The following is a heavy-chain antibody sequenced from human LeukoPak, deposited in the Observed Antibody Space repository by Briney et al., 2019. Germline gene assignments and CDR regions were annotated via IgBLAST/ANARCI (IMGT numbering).Heavy chain of an antibody. CDR2: ICAYNGNT. D-gene: IGHD3-22*01. J-gene: IGHJ5*02. Sequence: ASVKVSCKASGYTFTSYGISWVRQAPGQALEWMGWICAYNGNTNYAQELQGRVTMTTDTSTSTAYMELRSLRSDDTAVYYCARNTYYYDSSGYYYEGWFDPWGQGTLVTVSS. CDR1: GYTFTSYG. V-gene: IGHV1-18*01. CDR3: ARNTYYYDSSGYYYEGWFDP.